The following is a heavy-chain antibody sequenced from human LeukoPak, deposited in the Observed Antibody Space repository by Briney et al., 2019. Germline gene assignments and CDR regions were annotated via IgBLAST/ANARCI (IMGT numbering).Heavy chain of an antibody. Sequence: HTGGSLRLSCAASGFTFSNYAMTWVRQAPGKGLEWVSAISGSGGGTKYEDSEKGRFTISRDNSKNTLYLQTNSQRAEDTAVYYCAKDFSTSWASFDYWGQGTLVTVSS. CDR3: AKDFSTSWASFDY. D-gene: IGHD6-13*01. CDR1: GFTFSNYA. CDR2: ISGSGGGT. V-gene: IGHV3-23*01. J-gene: IGHJ4*02.